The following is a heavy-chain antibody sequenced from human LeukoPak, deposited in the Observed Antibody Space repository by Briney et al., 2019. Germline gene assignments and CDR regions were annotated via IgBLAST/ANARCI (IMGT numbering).Heavy chain of an antibody. CDR1: GFTFSSYN. V-gene: IGHV3-21*01. Sequence: PGXSLRXSCAASGFTFSSYNMNWVRQAPGKGLEWVSYISSSTSYIYYADSVKGGFTISRDNAKNSLYMQMNSLRAEDTGVYYCXRXXAQDIVVVPDYYMDVWGKGTTVTVSS. J-gene: IGHJ6*03. D-gene: IGHD2-2*01. CDR2: ISSSTSYI. CDR3: XRXXAQDIVVVPDYYMDV.